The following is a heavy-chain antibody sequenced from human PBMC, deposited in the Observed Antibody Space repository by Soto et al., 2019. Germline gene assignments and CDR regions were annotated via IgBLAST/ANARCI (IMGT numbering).Heavy chain of an antibody. Sequence: GGSLRLSCAASGFTFSSFGMHWVRQAPGKGLEWVAVIWYDGSNKYYADSVKGRFTISRDNSKNTLYLQMNSLRAEDTAVYYCARVNPLTRYYYYGMDVWGQGTTVTVSS. V-gene: IGHV3-33*01. CDR1: GFTFSSFG. CDR2: IWYDGSNK. CDR3: ARVNPLTRYYYYGMDV. J-gene: IGHJ6*02. D-gene: IGHD1-1*01.